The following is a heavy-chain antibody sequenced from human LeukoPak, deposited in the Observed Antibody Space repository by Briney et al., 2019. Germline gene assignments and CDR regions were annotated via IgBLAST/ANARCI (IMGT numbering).Heavy chain of an antibody. Sequence: GGSLRLSCTASGFTFSNYWMTWVRQAPGKGLEWVANIKQGGSEKYYVDSVKGRFTISRDNAKNSLYLQMNSLRAEDTAVYYCVIGTGAHGYWGQGTLVTVSS. D-gene: IGHD1-1*01. CDR2: IKQGGSEK. V-gene: IGHV3-7*03. J-gene: IGHJ4*02. CDR3: VIGTGAHGY. CDR1: GFTFSNYW.